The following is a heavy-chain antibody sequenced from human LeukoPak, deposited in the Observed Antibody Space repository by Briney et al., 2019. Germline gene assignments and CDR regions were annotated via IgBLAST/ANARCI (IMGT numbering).Heavy chain of an antibody. CDR3: ARDSYDILTGYYSGPDY. J-gene: IGHJ4*02. Sequence: GTSLRLSCAASGFTFSNFGMHWVRQAPGKGLEWVTLIWYDGSSEYYADSVKGRFTISRDNSKNRLYLQINSLRVEDTAVYYCARDSYDILTGYYSGPDYWGREPWSPSPQ. CDR1: GFTFSNFG. D-gene: IGHD3-9*01. CDR2: IWYDGSSE. V-gene: IGHV3-33*01.